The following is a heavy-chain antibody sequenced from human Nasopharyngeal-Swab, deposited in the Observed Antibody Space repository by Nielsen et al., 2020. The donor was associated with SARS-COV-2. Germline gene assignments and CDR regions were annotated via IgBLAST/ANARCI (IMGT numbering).Heavy chain of an antibody. V-gene: IGHV3-21*01. Sequence: GESLKISCAASGFTFSSYSMNWVRQAPGKGLEWVSSISSSSSYIYYADSVKGRFTISRDNAKNSLYLQMNSLRAEDMAVYYCARDNYYGSGTLFDYWGQGTLVTVSS. J-gene: IGHJ4*02. CDR2: ISSSSSYI. CDR1: GFTFSSYS. CDR3: ARDNYYGSGTLFDY. D-gene: IGHD3-10*01.